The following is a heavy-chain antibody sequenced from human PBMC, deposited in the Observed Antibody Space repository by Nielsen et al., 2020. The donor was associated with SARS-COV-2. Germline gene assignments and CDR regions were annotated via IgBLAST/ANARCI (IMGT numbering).Heavy chain of an antibody. D-gene: IGHD3-16*01. J-gene: IGHJ6*02. CDR2: IKQDGSEK. Sequence: GESLKISCAASGFTFSSYWMSWVRQAPGKGLEWVANIKQDGSEKYYVDSVKGRFTISRDNAKNSLYLQMNSLRAEDTAVYYCARAGTAWAPRFGIYGGLDVWGQGTTVTVSS. CDR3: ARAGTAWAPRFGIYGGLDV. CDR1: GFTFSSYW. V-gene: IGHV3-7*01.